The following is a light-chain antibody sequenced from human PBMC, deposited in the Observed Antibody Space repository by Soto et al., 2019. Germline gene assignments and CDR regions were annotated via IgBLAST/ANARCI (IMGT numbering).Light chain of an antibody. Sequence: QSVLTQPASVSGSPGQSITISCTGTISDFVVYNYVSWYQQHPGKAPKLMIYGVSNRPSGVSNRFSGSKSGNTASLTISGLQAEDEADYYCCSYTTSTTLLFGGGTKLTVL. CDR2: GVS. CDR1: ISDFVVYNY. V-gene: IGLV2-14*01. CDR3: CSYTTSTTLL. J-gene: IGLJ2*01.